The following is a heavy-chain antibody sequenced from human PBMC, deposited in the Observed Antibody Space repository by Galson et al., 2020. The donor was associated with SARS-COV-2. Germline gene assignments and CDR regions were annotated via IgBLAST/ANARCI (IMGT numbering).Heavy chain of an antibody. Sequence: ASVKVSCKASGYTFTTYDIHWVRQATGQGLEWMGWMSPNSANTGYAQKFQGRVTMTRNTSISTAYMELISLRSEDTAVYYCAVGVSTAAFDIWGQGTRVTVSS. CDR3: AVGVSTAAFDI. J-gene: IGHJ3*02. V-gene: IGHV1-8*01. CDR1: GYTFTTYD. CDR2: MSPNSANT. D-gene: IGHD3-9*01.